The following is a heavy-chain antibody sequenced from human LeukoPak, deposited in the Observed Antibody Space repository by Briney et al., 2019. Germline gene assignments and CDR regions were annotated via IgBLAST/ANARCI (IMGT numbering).Heavy chain of an antibody. CDR1: GYTFTGYS. V-gene: IGHV1-2*02. CDR3: ARGYVWIEMGLGY. Sequence: GASVTVSCKASGYTFTGYSIYWVRQAPGQGLEWMGGINPNSGDTNFAQKFQGRVTVTRDTSISTAYMELSGLRSDDTAIYYCARGYVWIEMGLGYWGQGTLVTVSS. D-gene: IGHD3/OR15-3a*01. J-gene: IGHJ4*02. CDR2: INPNSGDT.